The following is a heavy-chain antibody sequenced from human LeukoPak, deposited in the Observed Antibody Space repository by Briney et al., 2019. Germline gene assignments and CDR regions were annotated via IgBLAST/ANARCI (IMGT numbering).Heavy chain of an antibody. CDR1: GITFANYG. V-gene: IGHV3-23*01. CDR2: VSGSGGST. D-gene: IGHD3-22*01. CDR3: ARSYYYDTSGFDY. Sequence: GGSLRLSCVVSGITFANYGMSWVRQAPGKGLEWVAGVSGSGGSTNYADSVKGRFTISRDNPKNTLYLQMNSLRAEDTAVYYCARSYYYDTSGFDYWGQGTLVTVSS. J-gene: IGHJ4*02.